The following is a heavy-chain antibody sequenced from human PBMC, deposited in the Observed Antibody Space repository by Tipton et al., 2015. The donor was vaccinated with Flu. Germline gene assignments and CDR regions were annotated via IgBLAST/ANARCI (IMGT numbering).Heavy chain of an antibody. Sequence: QVQLVQSGAEAKRTGASVKVSCKAYGYTFTHYWVHWVRQAPGQGLEWMGMVNPSIGTTKYAQKSQDRVTLTRDTSTSTVYMDLSSLRSEDTAVYYCARGTTYWERSETNWCDPWGQGTLVTVSS. V-gene: IGHV1-46*01. CDR3: ARGTTYWERSETNWCDP. J-gene: IGHJ5*02. CDR1: GYTFTHYW. CDR2: VNPSIGTT. D-gene: IGHD1-1*01.